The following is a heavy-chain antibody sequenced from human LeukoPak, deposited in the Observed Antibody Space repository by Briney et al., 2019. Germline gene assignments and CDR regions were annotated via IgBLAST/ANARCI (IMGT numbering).Heavy chain of an antibody. V-gene: IGHV3-48*04. J-gene: IGHJ4*02. D-gene: IGHD5-24*01. CDR2: ISSSSSTI. Sequence: GGSLRLSCAASGFTFSSYAMSWVRQAPGKGREGVSYISSSSSTIYYADSVKGRFTISRDNAKNSLYLQMNSLRAEDTAVYYCARVRVEMATRSFDYWGQGTLVTVSS. CDR1: GFTFSSYA. CDR3: ARVRVEMATRSFDY.